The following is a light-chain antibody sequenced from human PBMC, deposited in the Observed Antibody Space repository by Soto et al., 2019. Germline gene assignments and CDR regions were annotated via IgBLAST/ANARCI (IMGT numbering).Light chain of an antibody. V-gene: IGKV1-5*03. J-gene: IGKJ1*01. CDR1: QSISSW. CDR2: KAS. CDR3: QQYDSFSVT. Sequence: DIQMTQSASTLSASLGDRVTITCRASQSISSWLAWYQQKPGKAPNLLIYKASSLESGVPPRFSGSGYGTEFNLTISSLQTEDFATYYCQQYDSFSVTFGQGTKVDIK.